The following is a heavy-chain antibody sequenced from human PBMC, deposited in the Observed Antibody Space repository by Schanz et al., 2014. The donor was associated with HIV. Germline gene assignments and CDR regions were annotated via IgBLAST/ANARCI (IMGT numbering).Heavy chain of an antibody. Sequence: EVPLVESGGGLVQPGGSLRLSCEASGFTFSNYAMSWVRQAPGKGLEWVSAISGSGGSTYYADSVKGRFAISRDNSKDTVYLQINSLSLDDTAIYYCARGLPGLDYWGQGVLVTVSS. CDR1: GFTFSNYA. J-gene: IGHJ4*02. D-gene: IGHD2-2*01. V-gene: IGHV3-23*04. CDR3: ARGLPGLDY. CDR2: ISGSGGST.